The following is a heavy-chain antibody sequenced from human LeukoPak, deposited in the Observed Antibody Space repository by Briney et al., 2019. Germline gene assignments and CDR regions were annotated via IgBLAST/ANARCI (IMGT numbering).Heavy chain of an antibody. Sequence: SVNVSLKSSGCTFSSYAISWVRQPPGQGRGWMGRIIPIFGIANYAQKFQGRVTITADKYTSTDYMELSSLRSEDTAVYYCAGSYCGGDCHRGYYYYGMVVWGQGTTVTVSS. CDR2: IIPIFGIA. CDR3: AGSYCGGDCHRGYYYYGMVV. J-gene: IGHJ6*01. V-gene: IGHV1-69*04. D-gene: IGHD2-21*02. CDR1: GCTFSSYA.